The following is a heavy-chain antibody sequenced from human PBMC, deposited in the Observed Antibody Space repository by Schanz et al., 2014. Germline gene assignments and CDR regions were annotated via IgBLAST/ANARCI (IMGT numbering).Heavy chain of an antibody. V-gene: IGHV3-30*18. CDR1: GFTFSNYA. CDR2: ISSDGTNK. D-gene: IGHD4-17*01. J-gene: IGHJ3*02. Sequence: QMHLAESGGGVVQPGRSLRLSCAASGAASGFTFSNYAMHWVRQSPGKGLEWVAVISSDGTNKYYADSVQGRFTLSKDFSKDTLYLQLTSLRPEDTAVYYCAKDPHRDYGGKPQAFDIWGQGTMVTVSS. CDR3: AKDPHRDYGGKPQAFDI.